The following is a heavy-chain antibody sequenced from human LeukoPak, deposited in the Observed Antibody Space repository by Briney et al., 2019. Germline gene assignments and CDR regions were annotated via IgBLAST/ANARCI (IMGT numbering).Heavy chain of an antibody. Sequence: PSQTLSLTCAVSGGSISSGGYSWSWIRQPPGKGLEWIGYIYYSGSTYYNPSLKSRVTISVDTSKNQFSLKLSSVTAADTAVYYCARLLDPLTYSSSWYRPGRTEYYFDYWGQGTLVTVSS. CDR1: GGSISSGGYS. J-gene: IGHJ4*02. CDR2: IYYSGST. CDR3: ARLLDPLTYSSSWYRPGRTEYYFDY. D-gene: IGHD6-13*01. V-gene: IGHV4-31*11.